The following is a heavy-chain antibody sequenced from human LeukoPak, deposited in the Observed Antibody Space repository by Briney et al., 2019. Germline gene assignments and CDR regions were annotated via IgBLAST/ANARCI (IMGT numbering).Heavy chain of an antibody. J-gene: IGHJ5*02. V-gene: IGHV1-69*13. D-gene: IGHD3-22*01. CDR1: GYTFTSYG. Sequence: SVKVSCKASGYTFTSYGISWVRQAPGQGLEWMGGIIPIFGTANYAQKFQGRVTITADESTSTAYMELSSLRSEDTAVYYCARLGPFYDSSSYGDYNWFDPWGQGTLVTVSS. CDR2: IIPIFGTA. CDR3: ARLGPFYDSSSYGDYNWFDP.